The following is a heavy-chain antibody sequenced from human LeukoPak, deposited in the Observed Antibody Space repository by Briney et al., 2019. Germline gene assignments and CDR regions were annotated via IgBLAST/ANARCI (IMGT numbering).Heavy chain of an antibody. V-gene: IGHV3-53*04. CDR3: ARAGPYDAFDI. D-gene: IGHD1-14*01. CDR2: IYSGGST. J-gene: IGHJ3*02. Sequence: GESLRLSCAASGFSVNSNYMSWVRQAPGKGLEWVLVIYSGGSTYYADSVKGRFTISRHISKNTLYLQMNSLRAEDTAVYYCARAGPYDAFDIWGQGTMVTVSS. CDR1: GFSVNSNY.